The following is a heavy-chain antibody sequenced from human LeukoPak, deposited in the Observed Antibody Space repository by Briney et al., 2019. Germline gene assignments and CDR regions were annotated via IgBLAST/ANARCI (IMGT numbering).Heavy chain of an antibody. D-gene: IGHD6-13*01. CDR2: ISGSGGST. V-gene: IGHV3-23*01. CDR1: GFTFSSYA. J-gene: IGHJ6*02. CDR3: ARDSEPAGIAFYGMDV. Sequence: GGSLRLSCAASGFTFSSYAMSWVRQAPGKGLEWVSAISGSGGSTYYADSVKGRFTISRDNSKNTLYLQMNSLRAEDTAVYYCARDSEPAGIAFYGMDVWGQGTTVTVSS.